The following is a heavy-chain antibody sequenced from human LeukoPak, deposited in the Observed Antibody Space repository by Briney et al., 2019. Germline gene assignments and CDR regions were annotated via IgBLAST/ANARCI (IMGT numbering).Heavy chain of an antibody. CDR3: ARERYSYSDY. V-gene: IGHV3-30*14. Sequence: GSSLRLSCVASGFTVSSYALYWVRQAPGKGLEWVAVISYDGNNKYYGDSVKGRFTISRDNSKNTLYLQMNSLRAEDTAVYYCARERYSYSDYWGQGTLVTVSS. J-gene: IGHJ4*02. CDR1: GFTVSSYA. D-gene: IGHD5-18*01. CDR2: ISYDGNNK.